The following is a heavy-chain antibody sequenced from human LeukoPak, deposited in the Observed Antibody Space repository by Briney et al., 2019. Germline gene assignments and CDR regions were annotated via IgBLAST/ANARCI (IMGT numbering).Heavy chain of an antibody. D-gene: IGHD6-19*01. J-gene: IGHJ3*02. V-gene: IGHV3-23*01. CDR3: AKDRAFLLAGTHAFDI. CDR2: ISGIGGST. CDR1: GFTFSSYA. Sequence: PGGSLRLSCAASGFTFSSYAMSWVRQAPGKGLEWVSAISGIGGSTYYAESVKGRFTISRDNSKNTLYLQMNSLRAEDTAVYYCAKDRAFLLAGTHAFDIWGQGTMVTVSS.